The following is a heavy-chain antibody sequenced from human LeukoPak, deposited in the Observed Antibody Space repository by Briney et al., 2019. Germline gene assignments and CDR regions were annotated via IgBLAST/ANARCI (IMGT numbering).Heavy chain of an antibody. CDR2: ISYDGRNI. CDR3: ARVPDYYDEIDY. D-gene: IGHD3-22*01. Sequence: GGSLRLSCTASEFSFSSYDMHWVRQAPGKGLEWVALISYDGRNINYAESVKGRFTISRDNSKNTLYLQTNSLRAEDTAVYYCARVPDYYDEIDYWGQGTLVTVSS. CDR1: EFSFSSYD. V-gene: IGHV3-30*04. J-gene: IGHJ4*02.